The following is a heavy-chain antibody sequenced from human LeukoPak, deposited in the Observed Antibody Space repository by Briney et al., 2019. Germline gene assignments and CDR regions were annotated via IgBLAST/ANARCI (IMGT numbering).Heavy chain of an antibody. Sequence: ASVKVSCKPSGGSFRSYGVSWVRQAPGQGPEWMGGIIPIFRTTNYEQRFRGRVTITTDESTSSVYMELSSLRSEDTAVYYCARSQRAGYNVYYFDSWGQGTLVTVSS. CDR3: ARSQRAGYNVYYFDS. CDR2: IIPIFRTT. D-gene: IGHD5-24*01. V-gene: IGHV1-69*05. CDR1: GGSFRSYG. J-gene: IGHJ4*02.